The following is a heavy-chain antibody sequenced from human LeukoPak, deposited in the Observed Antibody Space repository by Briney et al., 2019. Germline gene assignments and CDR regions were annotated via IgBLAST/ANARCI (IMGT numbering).Heavy chain of an antibody. Sequence: ASVKVSCKASGYTFTSYDINWVRQAPGQGLEWMGWISAYNGNTNYAQKLQGRVTMTTDTSTSTAYMELRSLRSDDTAVYYCARGTSGWYYYYYGMDVWGQGTTVTVSS. CDR2: ISAYNGNT. CDR1: GYTFTSYD. V-gene: IGHV1-18*01. CDR3: ARGTSGWYYYYYGMDV. J-gene: IGHJ6*02. D-gene: IGHD6-19*01.